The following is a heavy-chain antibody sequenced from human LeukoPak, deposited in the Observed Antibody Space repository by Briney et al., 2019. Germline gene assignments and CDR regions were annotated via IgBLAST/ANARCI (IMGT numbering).Heavy chain of an antibody. D-gene: IGHD5-18*01. CDR1: GFTFSSYW. J-gene: IGHJ4*02. CDR2: INSDGSST. CDR3: ARLRGYSYGFVDY. V-gene: IGHV3-74*01. Sequence: GGSLRLSCAASGFTFSSYWMHWVRQAPGKGLVWVSRINSDGSSTSYADSVKGRFTISRDNAKYTLYLQMNSLRAEDTAVYYCARLRGYSYGFVDYWGQGTLVTVSS.